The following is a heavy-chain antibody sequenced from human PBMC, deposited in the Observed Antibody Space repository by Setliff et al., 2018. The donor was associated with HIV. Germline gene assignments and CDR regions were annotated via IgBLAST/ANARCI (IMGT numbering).Heavy chain of an antibody. V-gene: IGHV4-39*07. Sequence: LSLTCIVSGGSINSTSYYWGWIRQPPGQGLEWIGSISYSGDTFYNTSLKTRITISVDTSKNHLSLKVSSLTAADTAVYYCARAPYYDYRGLAVYYFDYWGQGTQVTVS. CDR2: ISYSGDT. CDR1: GGSINSTSYY. D-gene: IGHD3-22*01. J-gene: IGHJ4*02. CDR3: ARAPYYDYRGLAVYYFDY.